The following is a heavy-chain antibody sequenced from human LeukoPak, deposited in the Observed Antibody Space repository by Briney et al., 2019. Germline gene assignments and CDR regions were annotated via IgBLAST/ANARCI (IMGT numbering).Heavy chain of an antibody. V-gene: IGHV4-38-2*02. D-gene: IGHD6-13*01. Sequence: SETLSLTCTVSGYSISSGYYWGWIRQPPGKGLEWIGSIYHSGSTYYNPSLKSRVTISVDTSKNQFSLKLSSVTAADTAVYYCVRSGSPGYSSGWSWFDPWGQGTLVTVSS. J-gene: IGHJ5*02. CDR1: GYSISSGYY. CDR3: VRSGSPGYSSGWSWFDP. CDR2: IYHSGST.